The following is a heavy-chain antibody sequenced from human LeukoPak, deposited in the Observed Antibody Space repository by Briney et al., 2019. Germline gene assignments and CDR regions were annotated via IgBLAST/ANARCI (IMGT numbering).Heavy chain of an antibody. V-gene: IGHV3-74*01. J-gene: IGHJ1*01. CDR1: GFTFSRYW. Sequence: GGSPRLSCEASGFTFSRYWMHWVRQAPGKGLVWVSRIKSDGKTNYADSVKGRFTISRDNAKNTVSLQMDSLRAEDTGVYYCTRAPSEVGGYYPEYFRHWGQGTLVTVSS. CDR3: TRAPSEVGGYYPEYFRH. CDR2: IKSDGKT. D-gene: IGHD3-22*01.